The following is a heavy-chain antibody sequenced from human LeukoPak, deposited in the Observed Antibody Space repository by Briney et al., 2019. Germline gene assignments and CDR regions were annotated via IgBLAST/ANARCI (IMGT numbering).Heavy chain of an antibody. D-gene: IGHD6-13*01. CDR2: IYYSGST. Sequence: SETLSLTCTVSGDSISNYYWSWIRQPPGKGLEWIGYIYYSGSTNYNPSLKSRVTISVDTSKNQFSLKLSSVTAADTAVYYCAREVVAAPGTVDYWGQGTLVTVSS. CDR1: GDSISNYY. CDR3: AREVVAAPGTVDY. V-gene: IGHV4-59*01. J-gene: IGHJ4*01.